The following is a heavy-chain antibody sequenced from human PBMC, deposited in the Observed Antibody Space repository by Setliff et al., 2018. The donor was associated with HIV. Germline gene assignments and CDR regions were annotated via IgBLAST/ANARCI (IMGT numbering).Heavy chain of an antibody. D-gene: IGHD3-9*01. Sequence: GGSLRLSCAASGFDFRYNAMSWVRQAPGKGLEWVSGITGSGTTNYAGSVKGRFTVSRDNSRTTVFLQMNSLRVEDTAVYYCAKRLVGTFDFWGQGTLVTVSS. J-gene: IGHJ4*02. CDR1: GFDFRYNA. CDR3: AKRLVGTFDF. CDR2: ITGSGTT. V-gene: IGHV3-23*01.